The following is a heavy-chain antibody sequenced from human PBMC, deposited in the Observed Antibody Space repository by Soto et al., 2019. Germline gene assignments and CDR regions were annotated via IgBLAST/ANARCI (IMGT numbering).Heavy chain of an antibody. CDR2: INPFKGDT. D-gene: IGHD2-2*02. V-gene: IGHV1-18*01. Sequence: GASVKVSCKASDYTFSTYGITWVRQAPGQGLDLMWWINPFKGDTNSAARFQDRVTMTTDTSTRTAYMELRSLRSDDTAVYYCARVKVPAAILGAFDLWGQGTLVTV. J-gene: IGHJ3*01. CDR1: DYTFSTYG. CDR3: ARVKVPAAILGAFDL.